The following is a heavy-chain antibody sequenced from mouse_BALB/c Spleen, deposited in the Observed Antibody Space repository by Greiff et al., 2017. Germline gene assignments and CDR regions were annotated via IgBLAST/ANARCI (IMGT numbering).Heavy chain of an antibody. V-gene: IGHV3-1*02. D-gene: IGHD3-3*01. Sequence: EVLLVESGPDLVKPSQSLSLTCTVTGYSITSGYSWRWIRQFPGNKLEWMGYIHYSGSTNYNPPLKSRISITRDTSKNQFFLQLNSVTTEDTATCYCVGEESFYAMDYWGQGTSVTVSS. CDR2: IHYSGST. J-gene: IGHJ4*01. CDR1: GYSITSGYS. CDR3: VGEESFYAMDY.